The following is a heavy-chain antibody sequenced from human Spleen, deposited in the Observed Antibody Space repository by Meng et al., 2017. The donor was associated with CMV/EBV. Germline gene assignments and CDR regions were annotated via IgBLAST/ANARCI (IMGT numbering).Heavy chain of an antibody. V-gene: IGHV4-59*01. CDR1: GGSFSGYY. Sequence: SETLSLTCAVYGGSFSGYYWSWIRQPPGKGLEWIGYIYYSGSTNYNPSLKSRVTISVDTSKNQFSLKLSSVTAADTAVYYCARDLSGGPGDYWGQGTLVTVSS. J-gene: IGHJ4*02. CDR2: IYYSGST. D-gene: IGHD3-10*01. CDR3: ARDLSGGPGDY.